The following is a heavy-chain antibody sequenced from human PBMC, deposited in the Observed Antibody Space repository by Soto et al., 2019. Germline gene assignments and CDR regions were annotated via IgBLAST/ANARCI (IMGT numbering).Heavy chain of an antibody. Sequence: PGGSLRLSCAASGFTFSSYAMSWVRQAPGKGLEWVSAISGSGGSTYYADSVKGRFTISRDNSKNTLYLQMNSLRAEDTAVYYCAKVPYDYSDSSCYSPGGMDVWGPGTTVTVSS. D-gene: IGHD3-22*01. CDR3: AKVPYDYSDSSCYSPGGMDV. CDR1: GFTFSSYA. V-gene: IGHV3-23*01. CDR2: ISGSGGST. J-gene: IGHJ6*02.